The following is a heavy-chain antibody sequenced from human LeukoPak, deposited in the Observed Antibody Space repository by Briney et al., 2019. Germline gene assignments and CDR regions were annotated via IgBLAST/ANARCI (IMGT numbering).Heavy chain of an antibody. Sequence: SQTLSLTCAISGDSVSSNSAAWNWIRQSPSRGLEWLGRTYYRSKWYNDYAVSVKSRITINPDTSKNQFSLQLNSVTPEDTAVYYCAREAAAGTRYYYYYGMDVWGQGTTVTVSS. V-gene: IGHV6-1*01. D-gene: IGHD6-13*01. CDR3: AREAAAGTRYYYYYGMDV. CDR1: GDSVSSNSAA. J-gene: IGHJ6*02. CDR2: TYYRSKWYN.